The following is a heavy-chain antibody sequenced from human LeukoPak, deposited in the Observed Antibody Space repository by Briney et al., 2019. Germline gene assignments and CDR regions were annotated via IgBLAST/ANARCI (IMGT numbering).Heavy chain of an antibody. D-gene: IGHD1-1*01. CDR3: ARDSWETGTTS. CDR1: GGSISSYY. V-gene: IGHV4-59*12. CDR2: IYHSGST. Sequence: SETLSLTCTVSGGSISSYYWSWIRQPPGKGLGWIGYIYHSGSTYYNPSLKSRVTISVDRSKNQFSLKLSSVTAADTAVYYCARDSWETGTTSWGQGTLVTVSS. J-gene: IGHJ4*02.